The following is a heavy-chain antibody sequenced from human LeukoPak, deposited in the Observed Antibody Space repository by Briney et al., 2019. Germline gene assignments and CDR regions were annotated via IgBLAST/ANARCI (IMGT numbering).Heavy chain of an antibody. J-gene: IGHJ6*02. CDR3: AKGAVYYYGSGSSVPVDV. Sequence: GGSLRLSCAASGLTFSSYAMSWVRQAPGKGLEWVSAISGSGGSTYYADSVKGRFTISRDNSKNTLYLQMNSLRAEDTAVYYCAKGAVYYYGSGSSVPVDVWGQGTTVTVSS. V-gene: IGHV3-23*01. D-gene: IGHD3-10*01. CDR2: ISGSGGST. CDR1: GLTFSSYA.